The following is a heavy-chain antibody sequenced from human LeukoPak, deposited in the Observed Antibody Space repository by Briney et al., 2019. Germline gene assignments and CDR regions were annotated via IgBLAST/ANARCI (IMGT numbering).Heavy chain of an antibody. CDR2: IGTAGDT. J-gene: IGHJ4*02. V-gene: IGHV3-13*01. CDR3: ARQNTPHGNFDY. D-gene: IGHD1-26*01. CDR1: GFTLSSYA. Sequence: GGSLRLSCAASGFTLSSYAMHWVRQPAGKGLEWVSAIGTAGDTFCPGSVKGRFTISRENAKKSLFLQMNSLRAEDTAVYYCARQNTPHGNFDYWGQGTLVTVSS.